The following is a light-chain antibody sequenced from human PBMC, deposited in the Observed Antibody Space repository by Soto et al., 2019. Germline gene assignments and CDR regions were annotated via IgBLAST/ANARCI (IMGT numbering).Light chain of an antibody. Sequence: QAVVTQEPSLTVSPGGTVTLTCASSAGPVTSRHYPYCLQQKPGQAPRALIYDTSTKHPCTPPRFSGSLLGGTPALILSGAQSEDDADYYGSHYCIGVVVFGGGTKLTVL. CDR2: DTS. CDR1: AGPVTSRHY. CDR3: SHYCIGVVV. J-gene: IGLJ2*01. V-gene: IGLV7-46*01.